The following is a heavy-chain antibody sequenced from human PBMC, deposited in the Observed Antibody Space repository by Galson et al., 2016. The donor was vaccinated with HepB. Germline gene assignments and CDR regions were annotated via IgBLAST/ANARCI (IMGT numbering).Heavy chain of an antibody. D-gene: IGHD5-18*01. CDR3: ATAASGNSHDPPEN. J-gene: IGHJ4*02. Sequence: SLRLSCAASGFSFRDYYMIWVRQAPGKGLEWISYISSNTLFTNYADSVRGRFTISRDNANNSLHMQMNSLRGEDTAVYYWATAASGNSHDPPENWGQGTLVTVSS. V-gene: IGHV3-11*06. CDR2: ISSNTLFT. CDR1: GFSFRDYY.